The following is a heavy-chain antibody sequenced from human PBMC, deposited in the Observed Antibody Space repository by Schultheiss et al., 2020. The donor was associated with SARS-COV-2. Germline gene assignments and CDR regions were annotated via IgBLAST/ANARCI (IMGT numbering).Heavy chain of an antibody. CDR1: GYTFTSYD. D-gene: IGHD6-19*01. J-gene: IGHJ4*02. Sequence: VKVSCKASGYTFTSYDINWVRQATGQGLEWMGWMNPNSGNTGYAQKFQGRVTMTRNTSISTAYMELSSLRSEDTAVYYCARVIAVAGTSTFDYWGQGTLVTVSS. CDR2: MNPNSGNT. CDR3: ARVIAVAGTSTFDY. V-gene: IGHV1-8*01.